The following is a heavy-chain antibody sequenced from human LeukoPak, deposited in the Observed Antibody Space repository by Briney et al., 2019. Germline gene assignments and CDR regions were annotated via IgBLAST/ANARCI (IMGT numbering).Heavy chain of an antibody. CDR1: GYTFTAYY. J-gene: IGHJ4*02. D-gene: IGHD2-15*01. Sequence: RASVKVSCKASGYTFTAYYMHWVRQAPGQGLEWLGWINPNTDVARYAQKFQGRVTMTRDTSISSVYMELSRLTCDDTAVYYCARSRESCIGGTCPGDYWGQGTRVTVSS. CDR3: ARSRESCIGGTCPGDY. V-gene: IGHV1-2*02. CDR2: INPNTDVA.